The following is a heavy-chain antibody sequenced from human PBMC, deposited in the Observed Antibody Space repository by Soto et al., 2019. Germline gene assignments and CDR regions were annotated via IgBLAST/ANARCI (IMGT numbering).Heavy chain of an antibody. J-gene: IGHJ4*02. CDR3: VRVVAIPGYPDN. D-gene: IGHD5-12*01. CDR1: GGTFSSYA. V-gene: IGHV1-69*12. CDR2: IVPIVDTS. Sequence: QVQLVQSGAEVRQPAASVKVSCKTSGGTFSSYAISWVRQAPGQRLEWIGGIVPIVDTSTYAQKFQGRATITADESTSTAYMELSSLRSDDTAIYYCVRVVAIPGYPDNWGQGTLVTVSS.